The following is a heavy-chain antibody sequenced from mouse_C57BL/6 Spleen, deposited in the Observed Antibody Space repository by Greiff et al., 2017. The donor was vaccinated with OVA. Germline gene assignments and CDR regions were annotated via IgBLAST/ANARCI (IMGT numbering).Heavy chain of an antibody. Sequence: QVQLKQPGAELVKPGASVKMSCKASGYTFTSYWITWVKQRPGQGLEWIGDIYPGSGSTNYNEKFKSKATLTVDTSSSTAYMQLSSLTSEDSAVYYCARWEDYDAWFAYWGQGTLVTVAA. CDR1: GYTFTSYW. V-gene: IGHV1-55*01. J-gene: IGHJ3*01. D-gene: IGHD2-4*01. CDR3: ARWEDYDAWFAY. CDR2: IYPGSGST.